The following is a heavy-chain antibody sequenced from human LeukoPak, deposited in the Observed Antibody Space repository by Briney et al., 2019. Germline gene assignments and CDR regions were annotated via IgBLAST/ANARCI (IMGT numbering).Heavy chain of an antibody. D-gene: IGHD6-13*01. V-gene: IGHV3-23*01. CDR1: GFTFSSYA. Sequence: GGSLRLSCAASGFTFSSYAMSWVRQAPGKGLEWVSAISGSGGSTYYADSVKGRFTIPRDNSKNTLYLQMNSLRAEDTAVYYCASWGGTRSSWPDYYYYGMDVWGQGTTVTVSS. CDR2: ISGSGGST. J-gene: IGHJ6*02. CDR3: ASWGGTRSSWPDYYYYGMDV.